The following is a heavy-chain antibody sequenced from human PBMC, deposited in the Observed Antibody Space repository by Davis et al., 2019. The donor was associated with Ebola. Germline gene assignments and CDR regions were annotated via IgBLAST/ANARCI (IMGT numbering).Heavy chain of an antibody. D-gene: IGHD3-10*01. Sequence: ASVKVSCKGSGYTFTGYYMHWVRQAPGQGLEWMGWVNGNSGATWYAQKFQGRVTMTRDTSTNTAYMELSSLRSDDTAVYYCARGRYYPDYWGQGTLVPVSS. CDR2: VNGNSGAT. V-gene: IGHV1-2*02. J-gene: IGHJ4*02. CDR3: ARGRYYPDY. CDR1: GYTFTGYY.